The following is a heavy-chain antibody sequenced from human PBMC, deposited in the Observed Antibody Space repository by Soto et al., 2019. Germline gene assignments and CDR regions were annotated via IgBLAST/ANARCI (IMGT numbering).Heavy chain of an antibody. CDR3: ARGEVRNYYDSSGYHYFDY. D-gene: IGHD3-22*01. CDR1: GYTFTSYG. CDR2: ISAYNGNT. V-gene: IGHV1-18*01. J-gene: IGHJ4*02. Sequence: VKVSCKASGYTFTSYGISWVRQAPGQGLEWMGWISAYNGNTNYAQKLQGRVTMTTDTSTSTAYMELRSLRSEDTAVYYCARGEVRNYYDSSGYHYFDYWGQGTLVTVSS.